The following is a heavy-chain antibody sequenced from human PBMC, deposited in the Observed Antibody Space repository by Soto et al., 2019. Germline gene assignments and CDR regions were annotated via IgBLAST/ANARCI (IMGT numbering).Heavy chain of an antibody. J-gene: IGHJ4*02. V-gene: IGHV4-39*01. CDR2: IYYSGST. CDR1: GGSISSSSYY. Sequence: SETLSLTCTVSGGSISSSSYYWGWIRQPPGKGLEWIGSIYYSGSTYYNPSLKSRVTISVDTSKNQFSLKLSSVTAADTAVYYCARRSSSSHYFDYWGRGTLVTVSS. D-gene: IGHD6-6*01. CDR3: ARRSSSSHYFDY.